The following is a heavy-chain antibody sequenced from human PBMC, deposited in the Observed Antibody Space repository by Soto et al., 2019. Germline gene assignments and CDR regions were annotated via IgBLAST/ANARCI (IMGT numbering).Heavy chain of an antibody. J-gene: IGHJ4*02. D-gene: IGHD6-19*01. CDR3: AREWSISVGAPGY. Sequence: QVQLVESGGGVVQPGRSLRLSCAASGFTFSSYTMYWVREGPGKGLEWVAAISNNGINKDYADSVKGRFIVSRDNSRNTLTLQINSLRRDASAIYYCAREWSISVGAPGYWGQGTLVTVSS. CDR1: GFTFSSYT. CDR2: ISNNGINK. V-gene: IGHV3-30-3*01.